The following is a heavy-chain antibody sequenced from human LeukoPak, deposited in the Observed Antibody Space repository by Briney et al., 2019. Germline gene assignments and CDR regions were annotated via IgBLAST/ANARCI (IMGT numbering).Heavy chain of an antibody. CDR3: AKGGELIDYGDYPVFPYYFDY. CDR1: GFTFSSYA. CDR2: ISGSGGST. Sequence: GGSLRLSCAASGFTFSSYAMSWVRQAPGKELEWVSAISGSGGSTYYADSVKGRFTISRDNSKNTLYLQMNSLRAEDTAVYYCAKGGELIDYGDYPVFPYYFDYWGQGTLVTVSS. V-gene: IGHV3-23*01. D-gene: IGHD4-17*01. J-gene: IGHJ4*02.